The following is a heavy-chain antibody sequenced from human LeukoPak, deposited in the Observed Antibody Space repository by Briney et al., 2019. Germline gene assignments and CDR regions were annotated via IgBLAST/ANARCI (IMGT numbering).Heavy chain of an antibody. V-gene: IGHV4-34*01. CDR3: ARHRRPARFGSGSYYNGVGWFDP. D-gene: IGHD3-10*01. CDR2: INHSGST. J-gene: IGHJ5*02. CDR1: GGSFSGYY. Sequence: PSETLSLTCAVYGGSFSGYYWSWIRPPPGKGLEWIGEINHSGSTNYNPSLKSRVTISVDTSKNQFSLKLSSVTAADTAVYYCARHRRPARFGSGSYYNGVGWFDPWGQGTLVTVSS.